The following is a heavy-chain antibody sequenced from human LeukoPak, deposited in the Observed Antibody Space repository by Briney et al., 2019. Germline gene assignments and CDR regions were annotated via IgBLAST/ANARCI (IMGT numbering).Heavy chain of an antibody. CDR2: ISYDGSNK. Sequence: GGSLRLSCVASGFIFSSYGMYWVRQAPGKGLEWVAVISYDGSNKYYADSVKGRFTISRDNSKNTLYLQMNSLRAEDTAVYYCARDQRIQLWLRYYYYYGMDVWGQGTTVTVSS. CDR1: GFIFSSYG. V-gene: IGHV3-30-3*01. CDR3: ARDQRIQLWLRYYYYYGMDV. D-gene: IGHD5-18*01. J-gene: IGHJ6*02.